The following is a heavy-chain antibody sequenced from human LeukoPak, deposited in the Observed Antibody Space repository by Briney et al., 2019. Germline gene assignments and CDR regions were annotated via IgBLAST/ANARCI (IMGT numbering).Heavy chain of an antibody. J-gene: IGHJ4*02. D-gene: IGHD2-15*01. CDR3: ARGTLGYCSGGSCYGARWVDY. V-gene: IGHV4-34*01. CDR1: GGSFSGYY. CDR2: INHSGST. Sequence: SETLSLTCAVYGGSFSGYYWSWIRQPPGKGLEWIGEINHSGSTNYNPSLKSRVTISVDTSKHQFSLKLSSVTAADTAVYYCARGTLGYCSGGSCYGARWVDYWGQGTLVTVSS.